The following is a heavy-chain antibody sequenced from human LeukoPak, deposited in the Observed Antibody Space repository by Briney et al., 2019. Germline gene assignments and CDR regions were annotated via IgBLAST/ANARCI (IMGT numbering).Heavy chain of an antibody. CDR1: GGSFIGYY. V-gene: IGHV4-34*01. CDR3: ARRMPGGEAYIY. J-gene: IGHJ4*02. D-gene: IGHD3-16*01. Sequence: SETLSLTCVVHGGSFIGYYWSWIRQTPGKGLEWIGEINHSGNTNYNPSLKSRVTISEDTSNNQFSLKLSSVTAADTAVYYCARRMPGGEAYIYWGQGTLVTVSS. CDR2: INHSGNT.